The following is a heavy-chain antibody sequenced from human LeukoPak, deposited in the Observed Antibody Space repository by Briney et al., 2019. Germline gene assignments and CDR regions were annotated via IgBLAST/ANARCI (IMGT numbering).Heavy chain of an antibody. D-gene: IGHD3-16*02. Sequence: SETLSLTCAVYGGSFSGYYWSWIRQPPGKGLEWIGEINHSGSTNYNPSLKSRVTISVDTSKNQFSLKLSSVTAADTAVYYCARVDYDYVWGSYRYKRYYFDYWGQGTLVTVSS. V-gene: IGHV4-34*01. J-gene: IGHJ4*02. CDR3: ARVDYDYVWGSYRYKRYYFDY. CDR1: GGSFSGYY. CDR2: INHSGST.